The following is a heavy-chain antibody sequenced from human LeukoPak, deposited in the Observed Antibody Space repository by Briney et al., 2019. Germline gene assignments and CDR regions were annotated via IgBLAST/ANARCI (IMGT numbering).Heavy chain of an antibody. V-gene: IGHV3-23*01. J-gene: IGHJ4*02. D-gene: IGHD6-19*01. CDR3: AKVAGAVADEGDFDY. Sequence: GASLRLSCAASGFTFSSYAMSWVRQAPGKGLEWVSAISGSGGSTYYADSVKGRFTIPRDNSKNTLYPQMNSLRAEDTAVYYCAKVAGAVADEGDFDYWGQGTLVTVSS. CDR1: GFTFSSYA. CDR2: ISGSGGST.